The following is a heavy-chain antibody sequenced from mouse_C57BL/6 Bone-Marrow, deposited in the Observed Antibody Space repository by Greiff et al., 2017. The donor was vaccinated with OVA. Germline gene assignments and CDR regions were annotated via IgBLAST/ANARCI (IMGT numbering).Heavy chain of an antibody. V-gene: IGHV1-15*01. CDR2: IDPETGGT. CDR3: TSHYYGSSYAMDY. Sequence: VQLVESGAELVRPGASVTLSCKASGYTFTDYEMHWVKQTPVHGLEWIGAIDPETGGTAYNQKFKGKAILTADKSSSTAYMELRSLTSEDSAVYYCTSHYYGSSYAMDYWGQGTSVTVSS. D-gene: IGHD1-1*01. J-gene: IGHJ4*01. CDR1: GYTFTDYE.